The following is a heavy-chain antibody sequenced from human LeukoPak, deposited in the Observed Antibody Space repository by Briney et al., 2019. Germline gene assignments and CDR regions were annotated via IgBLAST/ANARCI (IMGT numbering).Heavy chain of an antibody. Sequence: SETLSLTCTVSGGSISSYYWSWIRQPPGRGLEWIGYIYYSGSTNYNPSLKSRVTISVDTSKNQFSLKLSSVTAADTAVYYCARFGPLSLWFGELFPQPFDYWGQGTLVTVSS. CDR1: GGSISSYY. V-gene: IGHV4-59*01. D-gene: IGHD3-10*01. J-gene: IGHJ4*02. CDR3: ARFGPLSLWFGELFPQPFDY. CDR2: IYYSGST.